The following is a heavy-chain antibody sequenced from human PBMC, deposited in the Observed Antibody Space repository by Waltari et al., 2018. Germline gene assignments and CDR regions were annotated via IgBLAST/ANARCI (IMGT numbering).Heavy chain of an antibody. J-gene: IGHJ2*01. CDR2: ISRSSRYI. Sequence: EVQLVESGGGLVKPGGSLRLSCEASGCTFSSNSMNWVRQAPGKGLGWVSSISRSSRYIYYANSVKGRFTISRDNAKNSLYLQMNSLRAEDTAVYYCARDAQHRSDWFTRYLDLWGRGTLVTISS. CDR3: ARDAQHRSDWFTRYLDL. CDR1: GCTFSSNS. V-gene: IGHV3-21*06. D-gene: IGHD6-19*01.